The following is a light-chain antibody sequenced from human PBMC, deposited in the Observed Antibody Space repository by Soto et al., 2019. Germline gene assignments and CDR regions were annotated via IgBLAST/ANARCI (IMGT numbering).Light chain of an antibody. Sequence: DIQMTQSPSTLSASGGDRVTITCRASQSISFYLAWYQQRPREAPKLLIYGGSSLESGVPSRFSGSGSGTEFTLTISSLQPTDVATYYCHQYATSSPTFGQGTKLEI. CDR1: QSISFY. J-gene: IGKJ2*01. CDR2: GGS. CDR3: HQYATSSPT. V-gene: IGKV1-5*01.